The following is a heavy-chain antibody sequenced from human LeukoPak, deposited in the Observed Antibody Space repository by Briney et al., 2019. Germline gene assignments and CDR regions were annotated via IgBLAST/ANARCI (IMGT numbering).Heavy chain of an antibody. Sequence: PSETLSLTCTVSGDSISSSTYYWGWSRQPPGKGPEWIGSIYYSGSTYYNPSLKSRVTISVDTSKNQFSLSSVTAADTAVYYCARHSRGPAAGPAFDYWGQGTLVTVSS. V-gene: IGHV4-39*01. CDR1: GDSISSSTYY. CDR2: IYYSGST. D-gene: IGHD6-13*01. J-gene: IGHJ4*02. CDR3: ARHSRGPAAGPAFDY.